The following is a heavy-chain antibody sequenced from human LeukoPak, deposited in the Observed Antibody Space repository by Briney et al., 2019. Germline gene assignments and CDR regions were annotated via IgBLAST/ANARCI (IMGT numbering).Heavy chain of an antibody. J-gene: IGHJ4*02. Sequence: GGSLRLSCAASGFTVSSNYMNWVRQAPGKGLEWVSMIYSNGNTSYTDSVKGRFTISRDNSKNTLDLQMSSLRAEDTAVYYCARRGHGYGSPFDYWGQGTLVTVSS. D-gene: IGHD5-18*01. CDR2: IYSNGNT. CDR3: ARRGHGYGSPFDY. CDR1: GFTVSSNY. V-gene: IGHV3-66*04.